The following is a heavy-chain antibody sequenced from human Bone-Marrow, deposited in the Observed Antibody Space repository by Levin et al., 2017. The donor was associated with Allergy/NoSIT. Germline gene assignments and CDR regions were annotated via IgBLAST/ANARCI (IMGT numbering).Heavy chain of an antibody. Sequence: GGSLRLSCEASGFNFLDFAVHWVRQAPGKGLEWVSGISWGGDSLGYADSVEGRFTISRDNGKNSLYLQMNSLREEDTALYYCVKGISGSYSSGYFDSWGQGTLVTVSS. J-gene: IGHJ4*02. V-gene: IGHV3-9*01. D-gene: IGHD1-26*01. CDR3: VKGISGSYSSGYFDS. CDR2: ISWGGDSL. CDR1: GFNFLDFA.